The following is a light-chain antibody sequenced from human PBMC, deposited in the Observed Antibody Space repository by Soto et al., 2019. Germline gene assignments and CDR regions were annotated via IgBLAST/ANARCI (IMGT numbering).Light chain of an antibody. J-gene: IGKJ1*01. CDR3: QRYDSAPWT. Sequence: DIQMTQSPSSLSASVGDKVTITCRASQGISNYLAWYHQKPGKVPTLLIYSASTLQSGVPSRFSGSGSGTAFTLTISSLQPEDVATYYCQRYDSAPWTFGQGTKVEIK. CDR2: SAS. CDR1: QGISNY. V-gene: IGKV1-27*01.